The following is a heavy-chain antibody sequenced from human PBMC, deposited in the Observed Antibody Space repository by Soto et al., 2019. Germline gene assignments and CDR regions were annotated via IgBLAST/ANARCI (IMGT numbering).Heavy chain of an antibody. J-gene: IGHJ4*02. Sequence: QVQLVESGGGVVQPGRSLRLSCAASGFTFSSYGMHWVRQAPGKGLEWVAVISYDGSNKYYADSVKGRFTISRDNSKNTLYLQMNSLRAEDTAVYYCAKEDYGDYFGYYFDYWGQGTLVTVSS. CDR3: AKEDYGDYFGYYFDY. D-gene: IGHD4-17*01. CDR2: ISYDGSNK. CDR1: GFTFSSYG. V-gene: IGHV3-30*18.